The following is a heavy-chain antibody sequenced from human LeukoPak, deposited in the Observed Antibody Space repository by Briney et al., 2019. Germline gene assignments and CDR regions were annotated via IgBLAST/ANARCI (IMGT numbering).Heavy chain of an antibody. CDR3: ARGYSSGWFYFDY. CDR1: GLNFRIYT. Sequence: PGGSLRLSCAASGLNFRIYTMSWVRQAPGKGLEWVSGIRASGSSTYYADSVKGRFTISRDNSKNTLYLQMNSLRAEDTAVYYCARGYSSGWFYFDYWGQGTLVTVSS. V-gene: IGHV3-23*01. J-gene: IGHJ4*02. CDR2: IRASGSST. D-gene: IGHD6-19*01.